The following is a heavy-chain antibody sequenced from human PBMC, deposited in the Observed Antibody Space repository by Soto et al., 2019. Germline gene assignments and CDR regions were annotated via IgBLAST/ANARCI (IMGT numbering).Heavy chain of an antibody. Sequence: SETLSLTCTVSGGSISSGGYYWSWIRQHPGKGLEWIGYIYYSGSTYYNPSLKSRVTISVDTSKNQFSLKLSSVTAADTAVYYCAGELVRGRVDYYYFVAVWGQGTTVIAS. D-gene: IGHD3-10*01. CDR1: GGSISSGGYY. V-gene: IGHV4-31*03. CDR2: IYYSGST. CDR3: AGELVRGRVDYYYFVAV. J-gene: IGHJ6*03.